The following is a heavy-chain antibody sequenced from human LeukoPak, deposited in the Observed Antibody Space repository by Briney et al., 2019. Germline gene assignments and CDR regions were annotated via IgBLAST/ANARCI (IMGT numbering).Heavy chain of an antibody. J-gene: IGHJ5*02. CDR2: IIPIFGTA. D-gene: IGHD6-13*01. Sequence: SVKVSCKTSGYTFSNYYLHWVRQAPGQGLEWMGGIIPIFGTANYAQKFQGRVTITTDESTSTAYMELSSLRSEDTAVYYCARVYRSSLMYSSPAERGGWFDPWGQGTLVTVSS. CDR3: ARVYRSSLMYSSPAERGGWFDP. V-gene: IGHV1-69*05. CDR1: GYTFSNYY.